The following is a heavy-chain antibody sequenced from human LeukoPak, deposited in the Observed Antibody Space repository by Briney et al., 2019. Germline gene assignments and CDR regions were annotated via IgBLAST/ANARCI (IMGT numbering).Heavy chain of an antibody. J-gene: IGHJ3*02. CDR1: GFPFSSYW. D-gene: IGHD3/OR15-3a*01. Sequence: GGSLRLSCVASGFPFSSYWMTWVRQAPGKGLEWVANIKQDGSKKSYVDSVKGRFTISRDNAKNSLYLQMNSLRADDTAIYFCARDFPDWSDAFDIWGQGTMVTVSS. V-gene: IGHV3-7*03. CDR2: IKQDGSKK. CDR3: ARDFPDWSDAFDI.